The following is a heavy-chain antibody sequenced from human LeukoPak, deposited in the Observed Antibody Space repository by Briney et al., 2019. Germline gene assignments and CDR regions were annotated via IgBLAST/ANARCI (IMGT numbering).Heavy chain of an antibody. D-gene: IGHD1-26*01. CDR1: GFTFSSYS. Sequence: GGSLRLSCAASGFTFSSYSMNWVRQGPGKGLEWVSSISSSSSYIYYADSVKGRFTISRDNSKNTLYLQMNSLRAEDTAVYYCAKDHSGSYSGWYFDLWGRGTLVTVSS. CDR2: ISSSSSYI. CDR3: AKDHSGSYSGWYFDL. V-gene: IGHV3-21*04. J-gene: IGHJ2*01.